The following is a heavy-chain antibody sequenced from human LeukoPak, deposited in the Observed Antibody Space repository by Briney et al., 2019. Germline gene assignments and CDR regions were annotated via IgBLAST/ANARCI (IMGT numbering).Heavy chain of an antibody. CDR3: ARYCGGDCPDAFDI. J-gene: IGHJ3*02. D-gene: IGHD2-21*02. Sequence: VKPSETLSLTCTVSGGSISSYYWGWIRQPPGKGLEWIGYIYYSGSTNYNSSLKSRVTISVDTSKNQFSLKLSSVTAADTAVYYCARYCGGDCPDAFDIWGQGTMVTVSS. CDR2: IYYSGST. V-gene: IGHV4-59*01. CDR1: GGSISSYY.